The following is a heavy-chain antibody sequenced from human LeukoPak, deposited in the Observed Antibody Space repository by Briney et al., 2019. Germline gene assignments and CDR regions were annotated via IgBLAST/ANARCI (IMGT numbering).Heavy chain of an antibody. J-gene: IGHJ4*02. D-gene: IGHD3-22*01. CDR2: ISYDGSNK. CDR1: GFTFSSYA. V-gene: IGHV3-30-3*01. CDR3: ARDGYYYDSSGHIGL. Sequence: PGGSLRLSCAASGFTFSSYAMHWVRQAPGKGLEWVAVISYDGSNKYYADSVKGRFTISRDNSKNTLYLQMNSLRAEDTAVYYCARDGYYYDSSGHIGLWGQGTLVTVSS.